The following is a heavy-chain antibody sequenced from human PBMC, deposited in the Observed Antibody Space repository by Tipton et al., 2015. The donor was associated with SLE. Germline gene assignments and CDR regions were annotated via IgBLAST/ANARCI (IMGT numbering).Heavy chain of an antibody. J-gene: IGHJ4*02. CDR2: ISAYNGNT. D-gene: IGHD6-13*01. CDR3: ARAYTSSGEDEYFDF. V-gene: IGHV1-18*01. CDR1: GYTFTFYG. Sequence: QVQLVQSGAEVKKPGASVKVSCKASGYTFTFYGITWVRQAPGQGLEWMGWISAYNGNTNYAQKLQGRVTMTTDTSTSTAYMELRSLRSDDTAVYYCARAYTSSGEDEYFDFWGQGTLVTVSS.